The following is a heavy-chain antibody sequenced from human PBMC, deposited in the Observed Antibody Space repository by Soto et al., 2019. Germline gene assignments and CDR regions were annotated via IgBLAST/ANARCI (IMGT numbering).Heavy chain of an antibody. CDR1: GFTFSSYG. CDR2: ISYDGSNK. V-gene: IGHV3-30*18. D-gene: IGHD3-3*01. Sequence: GGPPRLPWAASGFTFSSYGMHRVRQAPGKGLEWVAVISYDGSNKYYADSVKGRFTISRDNSKNTLYLQMNSLRAEDMAVYYCAKLGGSWSGYYNPVRYYYYGMDVWGQGTTVTVSS. CDR3: AKLGGSWSGYYNPVRYYYYGMDV. J-gene: IGHJ6*02.